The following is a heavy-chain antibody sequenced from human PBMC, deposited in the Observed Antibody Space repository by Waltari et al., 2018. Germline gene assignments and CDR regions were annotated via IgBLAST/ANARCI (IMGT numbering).Heavy chain of an antibody. D-gene: IGHD2-15*01. CDR2: IYTSGST. CDR3: ARARRYCSGGSCSPAFDY. J-gene: IGHJ4*02. CDR1: GGSISSYY. Sequence: QVQLQESGPGLVKPSETLSLTCTVSGGSISSYYWSWIRQPPGKGLEWIGYIYTSGSTNDNPSLKSRVTISVDTSKNQFSLKLSSVTAADTAVYYCARARRYCSGGSCSPAFDYWGQGTLVTVSS. V-gene: IGHV4-4*09.